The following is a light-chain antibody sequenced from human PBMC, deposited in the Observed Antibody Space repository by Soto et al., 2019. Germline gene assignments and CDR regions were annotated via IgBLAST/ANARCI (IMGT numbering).Light chain of an antibody. Sequence: QAVVTQPPSASGTPGQTVTISCSGRFSNIGSNFIYWYQQLPGTAPKLLIYRNNERPSGVPDRFSASKSGTSASLAISGLRSEDEADYPCAAWDDSLSGVVFGGGTKLTV. J-gene: IGLJ3*02. V-gene: IGLV1-47*01. CDR3: AAWDDSLSGVV. CDR1: FSNIGSNF. CDR2: RNN.